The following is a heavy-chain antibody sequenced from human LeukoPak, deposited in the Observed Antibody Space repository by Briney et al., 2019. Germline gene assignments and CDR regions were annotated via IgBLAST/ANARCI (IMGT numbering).Heavy chain of an antibody. V-gene: IGHV1-24*01. J-gene: IGHJ4*02. D-gene: IGHD3-22*01. CDR3: ATESDYYDTSIFFSY. CDR1: GIILTELP. Sequence: ASVKVPCKVSGIILTELPIHWVRQAPGKGLEWVGRFDRDDGRTISEQKFQARVRMSEDTSTDTAYMELRSLKSDDTAVYYCATESDYYDTSIFFSYWGQGTLVTVSS. CDR2: FDRDDGRT.